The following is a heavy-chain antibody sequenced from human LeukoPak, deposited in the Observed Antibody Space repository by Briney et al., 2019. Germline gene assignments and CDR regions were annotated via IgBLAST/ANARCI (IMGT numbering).Heavy chain of an antibody. D-gene: IGHD1-26*01. CDR1: GASISHYY. V-gene: IGHV4-4*09. J-gene: IGHJ4*02. Sequence: PSETLSLTCTVSGASISHYYWSWIRQTPEKGLEWVGYVHTSGGSTYYPSLKTRLTMSIDTSRSQLSLKLTSVTAADTAVYFCARLGSYHDFWGQGALVTVSS. CDR3: ARLGSYHDF. CDR2: VHTSGGS.